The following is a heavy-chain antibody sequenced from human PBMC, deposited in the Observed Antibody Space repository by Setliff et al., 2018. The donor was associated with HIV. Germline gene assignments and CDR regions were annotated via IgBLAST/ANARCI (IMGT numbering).Heavy chain of an antibody. Sequence: ASVKVSCKASGSTFISYGVSWVRQAPGQGLEWMGWISVKTGDTNYARKYQDRVTLTTDTTTTTAYMELRGLRSDDTAVYYGASDPRYTSVWFRNGRVDFWGQGTLVTGSS. V-gene: IGHV1-18*01. CDR3: ASDPRYTSVWFRNGRVDF. D-gene: IGHD6-19*01. CDR1: GSTFISYG. CDR2: ISVKTGDT. J-gene: IGHJ4*02.